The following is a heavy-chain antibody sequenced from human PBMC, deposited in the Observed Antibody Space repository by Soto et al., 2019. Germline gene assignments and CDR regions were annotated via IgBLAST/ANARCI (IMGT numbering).Heavy chain of an antibody. CDR2: ITRIDDYV. J-gene: IGHJ6*02. CDR1: GFSLSSYT. Sequence: AQLVEFGGGLVKPGGSLRLSCAASGFSLSSYTVNWVRQAPGKGLAWVSCITRIDDYVYYSDSVEGRFTISRDNAKNSVYLQRNALGVEDSAVYSCARMGISLNRGVIIGNHYGMDAWGQGTTVIVSS. CDR3: ARMGISLNRGVIIGNHYGMDA. D-gene: IGHD3-10*01. V-gene: IGHV3-21*05.